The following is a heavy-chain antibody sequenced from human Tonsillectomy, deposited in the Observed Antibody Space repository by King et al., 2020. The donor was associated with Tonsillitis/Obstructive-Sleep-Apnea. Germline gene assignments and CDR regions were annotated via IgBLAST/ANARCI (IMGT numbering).Heavy chain of an antibody. Sequence: VQLVESGGGVVQPGRSLRLSCAASGFTFNSYAMHWVRQAPGKGLEWVAVISYDGSNKFYADSVKGRFTISRDNSKNTLYLQMNSLSAEDTAVYYCGRVVDESSWYYYNTPIDAFDIWGQGTMVTVSS. D-gene: IGHD6-13*01. CDR3: GRVVDESSWYYYNTPIDAFDI. J-gene: IGHJ3*02. CDR1: GFTFNSYA. V-gene: IGHV3-30*04. CDR2: ISYDGSNK.